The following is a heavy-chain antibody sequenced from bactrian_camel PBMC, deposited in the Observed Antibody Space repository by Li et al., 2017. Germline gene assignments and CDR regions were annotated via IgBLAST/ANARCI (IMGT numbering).Heavy chain of an antibody. V-gene: IGHV3S1*01. CDR3: AAEPRQHESCVGSVVAIWAFGT. Sequence: HVQLVESGGGSVQAGGSLTLSCAASGYTYSSYCMGWFRQAPGKERERVAHSYSGVGRTYYADSVKGRFTISLDNANNTLYLQIDSLKPEDTAMYYCAAEPRQHESCVGSVVAIWAFGTTGQGTQVTVS. D-gene: IGHD6*01. J-gene: IGHJ6*01. CDR2: SYSGVGRT. CDR1: GYTYSSYC.